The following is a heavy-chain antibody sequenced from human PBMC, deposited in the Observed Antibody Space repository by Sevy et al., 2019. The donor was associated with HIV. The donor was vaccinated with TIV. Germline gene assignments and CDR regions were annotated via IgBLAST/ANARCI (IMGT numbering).Heavy chain of an antibody. J-gene: IGHJ4*02. D-gene: IGHD1-26*01. CDR3: AGPRRSSGGPGYYFAY. Sequence: SVKVSCKASGGTFSSYAISWVRQAPGQGLEWMGGIIPILGIANYAQKFQGRVTITADKSTSTAYMELSSLRSEDTAVFYGAGPRRSSGGPGYYFAYGAREPWSPSPQ. V-gene: IGHV1-69*10. CDR1: GGTFSSYA. CDR2: IIPILGIA.